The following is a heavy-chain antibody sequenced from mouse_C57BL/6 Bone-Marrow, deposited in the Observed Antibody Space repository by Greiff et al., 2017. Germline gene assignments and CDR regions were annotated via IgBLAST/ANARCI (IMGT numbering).Heavy chain of an antibody. J-gene: IGHJ1*03. Sequence: QVQLQQSGAELVMPGASVKLSCKASGYTFTSYWMHWVKQRPGQGLEWIGEIDPSDSYTNYNQKFKGKSTLTVDKSSSTAYVQLSSLTSEDSAVYYCARGESNYLYWYFDVWGTGTTVTVSA. CDR3: ARGESNYLYWYFDV. V-gene: IGHV1-69*01. CDR2: IDPSDSYT. D-gene: IGHD2-5*01. CDR1: GYTFTSYW.